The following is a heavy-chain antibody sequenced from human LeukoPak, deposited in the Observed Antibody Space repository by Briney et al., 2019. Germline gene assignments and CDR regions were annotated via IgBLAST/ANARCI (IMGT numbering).Heavy chain of an antibody. CDR2: INSDVSST. Sequence: GGSLRLSCAASGFTFSNYWMHWVRQAPGKGLVWVSRINSDVSSTTYADSVKGQFTISRDNAKNTLYLQMNSLRAEDTAVYYCASGYYDFWSGLSYWGQGTLVTVSS. J-gene: IGHJ4*02. D-gene: IGHD3-3*01. V-gene: IGHV3-74*01. CDR3: ASGYYDFWSGLSY. CDR1: GFTFSNYW.